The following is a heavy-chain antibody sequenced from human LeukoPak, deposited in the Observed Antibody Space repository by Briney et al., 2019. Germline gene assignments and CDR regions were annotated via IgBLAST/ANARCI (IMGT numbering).Heavy chain of an antibody. J-gene: IGHJ4*02. CDR3: ARDQMFRGVTLSY. V-gene: IGHV3-7*04. CDR1: GFTFSSYW. CDR2: IKEDGGEK. Sequence: GGSLRLSCAASGFTFSSYWMSWVRQAPGKGLEWVANIKEDGGEKHYVDSVKGRFTISRDNAKNSLYLQMNSLRAEGTAVYYCARDQMFRGVTLSYWGQGTLVTVSS. D-gene: IGHD3-10*01.